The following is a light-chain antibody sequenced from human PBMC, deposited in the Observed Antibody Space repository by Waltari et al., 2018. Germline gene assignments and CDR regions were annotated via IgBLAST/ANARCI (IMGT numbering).Light chain of an antibody. J-gene: IGLJ3*02. CDR2: YDR. CDR3: QVWDSSSDHPWV. V-gene: IGLV3-21*04. CDR1: NIETKS. Sequence: SYVLTQPPSMSVPPGETASISCGGYNIETKSVHWYQQRPGQAPVLVMYYDRDRPSGVPERFSGANTGDTATLTISRIEAGDEADYYCQVWDSSSDHPWVFGGGTKLTVL.